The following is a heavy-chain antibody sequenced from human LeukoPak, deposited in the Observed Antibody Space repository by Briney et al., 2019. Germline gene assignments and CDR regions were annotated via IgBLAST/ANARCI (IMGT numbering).Heavy chain of an antibody. V-gene: IGHV3-11*04. J-gene: IGHJ6*03. CDR2: ISSSGSTI. CDR3: AREGREQQLVLGYYYYYMDV. Sequence: GGSLRLSCAASGFTFSDYYMSWIRQAPGKGLEWVSYISSSGSTIYYADSVKGRFTISRDNAKNSLYLQMNSLRAEDTAVYYCAREGREQQLVLGYYYYYMDVWGKGTTVTVSS. D-gene: IGHD6-13*01. CDR1: GFTFSDYY.